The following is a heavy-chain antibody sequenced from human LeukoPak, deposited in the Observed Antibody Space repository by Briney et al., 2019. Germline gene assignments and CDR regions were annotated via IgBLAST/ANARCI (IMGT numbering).Heavy chain of an antibody. D-gene: IGHD5-18*01. Sequence: SETLSLTCAVSGGSISSDNWWSWVRQPPGKGLEWIGEIYHIGSTDYNPSLRSRVTISVDKSKNHFSLKLGSVTAADTAVYYCARSAKGYNYGNFDYWGQGALVTVSS. J-gene: IGHJ4*02. CDR2: IYHIGST. V-gene: IGHV4-4*02. CDR3: ARSAKGYNYGNFDY. CDR1: GGSISSDNW.